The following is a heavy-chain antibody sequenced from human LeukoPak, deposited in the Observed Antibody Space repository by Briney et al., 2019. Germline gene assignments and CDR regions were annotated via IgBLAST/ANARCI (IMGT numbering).Heavy chain of an antibody. D-gene: IGHD5-24*01. CDR2: ISSRSTYR. CDR1: GFSFSMYD. CDR3: ARLGPGRDVSNSFDL. V-gene: IGHV3-21*06. J-gene: IGHJ4*02. Sequence: GGSLSLSCEASGFSFSMYDMTWVRQAPGKGLEYVSSISSRSTYRFSADSVRGRFTISRDDAKNLLFLHMNSLRGDDTAVYYCARLGPGRDVSNSFDLWGQGTLVAVSS.